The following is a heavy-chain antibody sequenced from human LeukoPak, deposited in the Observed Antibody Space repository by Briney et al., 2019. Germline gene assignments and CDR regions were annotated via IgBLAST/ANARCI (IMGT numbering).Heavy chain of an antibody. D-gene: IGHD3-10*01. Sequence: SETLSLTCTVSGGSISGCYYNWIRQPPGKGLEWIGYIYYSGSTNYNPSLKSRVTISLDTSKNQFSLKLSSVTAADTAVYYCARDSSVSATYYSRYFDYWGQGTLVTVSS. CDR2: IYYSGST. V-gene: IGHV4-59*12. J-gene: IGHJ4*02. CDR1: GGSISGCY. CDR3: ARDSSVSATYYSRYFDY.